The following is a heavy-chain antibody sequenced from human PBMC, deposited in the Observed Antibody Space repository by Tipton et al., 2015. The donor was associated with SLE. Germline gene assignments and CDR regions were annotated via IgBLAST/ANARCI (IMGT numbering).Heavy chain of an antibody. CDR3: ARRVPHRYYFDL. J-gene: IGHJ2*01. CDR2: IFYTGSV. CDR1: GGSISNSY. Sequence: LRLSCTVSGGSISNSYWTWIRQPPGKGLEWIGSIFYTGSVHDNPSLTSRVTMSLDTSNSQFSLRLTSVSAADTAMYFCARRVPHRYYFDLWCRGILVTVSS. D-gene: IGHD1-26*01. V-gene: IGHV4-59*01.